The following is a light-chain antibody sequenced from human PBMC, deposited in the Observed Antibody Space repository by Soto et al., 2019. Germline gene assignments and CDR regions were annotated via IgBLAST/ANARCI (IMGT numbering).Light chain of an antibody. CDR3: QQYSSSPLT. J-gene: IGKJ4*01. CDR2: GAS. CDR1: QSVSGSY. Sequence: EIVLTQSPGTLSLSPGERATLSCRASQSVSGSYLAWYRQTPGQAPRLLIYGASTRATGIPDRFSGSGSGTDFTLTISRLEPEDFAVYYCQQYSSSPLTFGGGTKVEIE. V-gene: IGKV3-20*01.